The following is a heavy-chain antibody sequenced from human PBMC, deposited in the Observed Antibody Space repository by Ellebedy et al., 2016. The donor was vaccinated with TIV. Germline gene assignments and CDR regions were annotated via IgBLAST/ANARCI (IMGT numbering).Heavy chain of an antibody. Sequence: GESLKISCAASGFTFSSYGMHWVRQAPGKGLVWVASLAYDGSNKFYADSVKGRFTISRDNAKKSMYLQMNSLRDGDTAIYYCASGILERGYSYGRFDYWGQGTLVTVSS. CDR3: ASGILERGYSYGRFDY. CDR2: LAYDGSNK. V-gene: IGHV3-30*03. D-gene: IGHD5-18*01. CDR1: GFTFSSYG. J-gene: IGHJ4*02.